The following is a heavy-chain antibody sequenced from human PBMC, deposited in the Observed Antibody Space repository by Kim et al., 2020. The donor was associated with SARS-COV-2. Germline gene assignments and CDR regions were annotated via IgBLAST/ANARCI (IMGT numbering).Heavy chain of an antibody. D-gene: IGHD3-22*01. CDR1: GFTLSTSW. J-gene: IGHJ1*01. V-gene: IGHV3-74*03. Sequence: GGSLRLSCAASGFTLSTSWMHWVRQTPGKGLVWVSRISSDGADTTYADSVKGRFTISRDNAKNTLYLQMNGLRTEDTAVYYCAKVGDYDSSGFYAFFRSWGQGTRVTVSS. CDR2: ISSDGADT. CDR3: AKVGDYDSSGFYAFFRS.